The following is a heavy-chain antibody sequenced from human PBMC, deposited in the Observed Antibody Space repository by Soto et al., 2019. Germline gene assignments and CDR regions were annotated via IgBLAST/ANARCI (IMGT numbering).Heavy chain of an antibody. J-gene: IGHJ4*02. Sequence: GGSLRLSCVTSGFTFSGYSMNWLRQAPGKRPEWVSYISSDGSAAYYADSVKGRFTISRDNAQNSLYLEMNSLTVDDTAMYYWVKDSGYCGYSCFFPNDYWGQGTLVNVS. CDR1: GFTFSGYS. CDR2: ISSDGSAA. CDR3: VKDSGYCGYSCFFPNDY. V-gene: IGHV3-48*01. D-gene: IGHD3-22*01.